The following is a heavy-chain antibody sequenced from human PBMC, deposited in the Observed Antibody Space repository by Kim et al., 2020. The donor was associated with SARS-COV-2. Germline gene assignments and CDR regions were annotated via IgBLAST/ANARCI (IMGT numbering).Heavy chain of an antibody. Sequence: GGSLRLSCTASGFTFNTLPMNWIRQAPGKGLEWVSTIGPGGATTYYADSVKGRFTISRDNSKNTLHLQMNSLRADDTAVYYCARRVYSDYWGQGTLVTVSS. CDR3: ARRVYSDY. CDR1: GFTFNTLP. J-gene: IGHJ4*02. V-gene: IGHV3-23*01. D-gene: IGHD6-13*01. CDR2: IGPGGATT.